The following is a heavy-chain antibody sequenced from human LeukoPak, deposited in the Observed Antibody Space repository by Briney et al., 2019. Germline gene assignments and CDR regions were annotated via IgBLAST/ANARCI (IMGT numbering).Heavy chain of an antibody. J-gene: IGHJ3*02. CDR3: ARDRPPYSSSWYLAFDI. D-gene: IGHD6-13*01. CDR1: GFTFSSYS. V-gene: IGHV3-48*01. CDR2: ISSSSSSTI. Sequence: GGSLRLSCAASGFTFSSYSMNWVRQAPGKGLEWVSYISSSSSSTIYYADSVKGRFTISRDNAKNSLYLQMNSLRAEDTAVYYCARDRPPYSSSWYLAFDIWGQGTMVTVSS.